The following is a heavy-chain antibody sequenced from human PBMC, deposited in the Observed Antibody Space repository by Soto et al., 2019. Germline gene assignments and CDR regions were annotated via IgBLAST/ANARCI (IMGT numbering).Heavy chain of an antibody. D-gene: IGHD5-18*01. CDR3: ARDRGGNSYAVDY. V-gene: IGHV3-33*01. J-gene: IGHJ4*02. Sequence: QVQLVESGGGVVQPGRSLRLSCAASGFTFSSSGMHWVRQAPGKGLEWVAVIWYGGSNKYYADSVKGRFTISRDNSKNTLYLQMNSLRAEDTAVYYCARDRGGNSYAVDYWGQGTLVTVSS. CDR2: IWYGGSNK. CDR1: GFTFSSSG.